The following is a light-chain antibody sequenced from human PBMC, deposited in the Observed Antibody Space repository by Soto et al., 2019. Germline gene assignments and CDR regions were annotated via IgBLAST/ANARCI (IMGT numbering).Light chain of an antibody. CDR2: GNS. CDR1: SSNIGAGYD. CDR3: QSYDRSLSAYV. J-gene: IGLJ1*01. Sequence: QSVLTQPRSVSGSPGQSVTISCTGSSSNIGAGYDAHWYQHLPGTAPKLLIFGNSDRPSGVPDRFSGSKSGTSASLAITGLQAEDEADYYCQSYDRSLSAYVFGTGTKVPS. V-gene: IGLV1-40*01.